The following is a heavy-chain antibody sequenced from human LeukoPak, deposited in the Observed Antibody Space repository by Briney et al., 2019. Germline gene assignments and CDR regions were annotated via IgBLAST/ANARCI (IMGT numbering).Heavy chain of an antibody. D-gene: IGHD3-3*01. J-gene: IGHJ6*03. V-gene: IGHV3-48*01. CDR2: ISSSSTI. Sequence: PGGSLRLSCAASGFTFSSYSMNWVRQAPGKGLEWVSYISSSSTIYYADSVKGRFTISRDNAKNSLYLQMNSLRAEDTAVYYCARGDRTIFGVDTLYYYYMDVWGKGTTVTVSS. CDR1: GFTFSSYS. CDR3: ARGDRTIFGVDTLYYYYMDV.